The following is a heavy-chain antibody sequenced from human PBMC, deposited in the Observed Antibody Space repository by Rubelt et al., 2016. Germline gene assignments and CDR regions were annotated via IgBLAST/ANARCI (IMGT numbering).Heavy chain of an antibody. V-gene: IGHV3-48*03. D-gene: IGHD3-10*01. CDR2: ISGSGGTI. CDR3: TTVRAGNMVRGRSYYYYGMDV. Sequence: QVVENGGGLVQPGGSLRLSCAASGFPFSNYEMNWVRQAPGKGLEWVSCISGSGGTIYYADSVKGRFTISRDNSKNTLYLQMNSLKTEDTAVYYCTTVRAGNMVRGRSYYYYGMDVWGQGTTITVTS. J-gene: IGHJ6*02. CDR1: GFPFSNYE.